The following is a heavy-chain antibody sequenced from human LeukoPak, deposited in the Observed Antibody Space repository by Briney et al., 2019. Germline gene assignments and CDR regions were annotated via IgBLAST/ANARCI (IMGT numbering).Heavy chain of an antibody. V-gene: IGHV1-18*01. CDR3: ARVAMVVTLNPYDY. J-gene: IGHJ4*02. Sequence: ASVKVPCKASGYTFTSYGISWVRQAPGQGLEWMGWISAYNGNTNYAQKLQGRVTMTTDTSTSTAYMELRSLRSDDTAVYYCARVAMVVTLNPYDYWGQGTLVTVSS. CDR2: ISAYNGNT. CDR1: GYTFTSYG. D-gene: IGHD4-23*01.